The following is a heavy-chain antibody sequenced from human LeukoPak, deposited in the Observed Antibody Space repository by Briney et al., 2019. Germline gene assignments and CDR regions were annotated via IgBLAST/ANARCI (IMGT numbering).Heavy chain of an antibody. J-gene: IGHJ6*03. D-gene: IGHD3-10*01. CDR1: GGSISSSNW. V-gene: IGHV4-4*02. Sequence: SETLSLTCAVSGGSISSSNWWSWVRQPPGKGLEWIGEVYHSGSTYYNPSLKSRVTISVDTSKNQFSLKLSSVTAADTAVYYCARGWFGELFYYMDVWGKGTTVTISS. CDR3: ARGWFGELFYYMDV. CDR2: VYHSGST.